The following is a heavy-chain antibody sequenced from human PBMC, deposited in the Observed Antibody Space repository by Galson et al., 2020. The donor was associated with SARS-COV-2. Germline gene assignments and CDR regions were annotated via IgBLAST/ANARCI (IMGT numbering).Heavy chain of an antibody. J-gene: IGHJ3*02. Sequence: SETLSLTCTVSGGSISGYSWSWIRPPPGTGLEWIGYISYSGSASYNPSLKSRVTISVDTSKNQFSLQLTSVTAADTAMYYCARYPWGAAAGGDAVDIWGRGTMVTVSS. CDR3: ARYPWGAAAGGDAVDI. CDR2: ISYSGSA. CDR1: GGSISGYS. V-gene: IGHV4-59*01. D-gene: IGHD6-13*01.